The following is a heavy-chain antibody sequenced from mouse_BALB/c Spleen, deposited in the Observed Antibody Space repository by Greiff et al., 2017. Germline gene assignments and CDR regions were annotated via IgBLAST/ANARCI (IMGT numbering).Heavy chain of an antibody. J-gene: IGHJ3*01. Sequence: QVQLKQSGPGLVQPSQSLSITCTVSGFSLTSYGVHWVRQSPGKGLEWLGVIWSGGSTDYNAAFISRLSISKDNSKSQVFFKMNSLQANDTAIYYCARNQGGRYDEFAYWGQGTLVTVSA. CDR2: IWSGGST. CDR3: ARNQGGRYDEFAY. V-gene: IGHV2-2*02. D-gene: IGHD2-14*01. CDR1: GFSLTSYG.